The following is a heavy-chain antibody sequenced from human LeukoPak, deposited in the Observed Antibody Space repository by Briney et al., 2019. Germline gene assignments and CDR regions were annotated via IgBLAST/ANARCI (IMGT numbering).Heavy chain of an antibody. D-gene: IGHD3-10*01. CDR3: ARASESGSYHAPFDY. Sequence: GASVKVSCKASGYTFTSYDIDWVRQATGQGLEWMGWMNPNSGNTGYAQKFQGRVTMTRDTSTSTVYMELSSLRSEDTAVYYCARASESGSYHAPFDYWGQGTLVTVSS. CDR2: MNPNSGNT. CDR1: GYTFTSYD. V-gene: IGHV1-8*01. J-gene: IGHJ4*02.